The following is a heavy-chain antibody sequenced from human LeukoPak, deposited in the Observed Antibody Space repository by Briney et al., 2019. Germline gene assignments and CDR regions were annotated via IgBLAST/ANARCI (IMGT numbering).Heavy chain of an antibody. Sequence: SETLSLTCTVSGGSISSYYWSWIRQPPGKGLEWIGYIYYSGSTNYNPSLKSRVTISVDTSKNQFSLKLSSVTAADTAVCYCARDLGRTSTPLGYYYGMDVWGQGTTVTVSS. CDR1: GGSISSYY. CDR2: IYYSGST. CDR3: ARDLGRTSTPLGYYYGMDV. J-gene: IGHJ6*02. D-gene: IGHD1-14*01. V-gene: IGHV4-59*01.